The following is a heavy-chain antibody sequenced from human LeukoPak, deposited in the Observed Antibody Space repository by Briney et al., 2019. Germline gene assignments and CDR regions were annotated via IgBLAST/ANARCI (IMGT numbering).Heavy chain of an antibody. CDR1: GGSFSGYY. CDR2: INHSGST. Sequence: SETLSLTCAVYGGSFSGYYWSWIRQPPGKGLEWIGEINHSGSTNYNPSLKSRVTISVDTSKNQFSLKLSSVTAADTAVYYCARRPQRWLHPGLYFDFWGQGTLVTVSS. D-gene: IGHD5-24*01. V-gene: IGHV4-34*01. CDR3: ARRPQRWLHPGLYFDF. J-gene: IGHJ4*02.